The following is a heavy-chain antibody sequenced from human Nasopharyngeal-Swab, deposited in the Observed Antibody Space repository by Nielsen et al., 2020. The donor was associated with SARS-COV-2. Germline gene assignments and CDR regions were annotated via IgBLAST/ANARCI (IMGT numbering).Heavy chain of an antibody. J-gene: IGHJ6*03. Sequence: SVKVSCKASGGTFSSYAISWVRQAHGQGLEWMGGIIPIFGTANYAQKFQGRVTITADKSTSTAYMELSSLRSEDTAVYYCARGGYRYGYFRDYYYMDVWGKGTTVTVSS. CDR2: IIPIFGTA. D-gene: IGHD5-18*01. V-gene: IGHV1-69*06. CDR3: ARGGYRYGYFRDYYYMDV. CDR1: GGTFSSYA.